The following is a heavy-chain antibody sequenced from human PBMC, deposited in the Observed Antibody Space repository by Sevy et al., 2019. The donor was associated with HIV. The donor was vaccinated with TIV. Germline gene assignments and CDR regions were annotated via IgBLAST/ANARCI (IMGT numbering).Heavy chain of an antibody. V-gene: IGHV1-58*01. CDR2: IVVGSGVT. D-gene: IGHD3-16*01. CDR3: AAEEMTTFGGQFRVFDF. J-gene: IGHJ3*01. Sequence: ASVKVSCKASGFTFTSSAVQWVRQTRGQRLQWIGWIVVGSGVTNYAQSFQERVSIIGDMSTSTVYIEVTSLTSDDTAVYYCAAEEMTTFGGQFRVFDFWGQGTVVTVSS. CDR1: GFTFTSSA.